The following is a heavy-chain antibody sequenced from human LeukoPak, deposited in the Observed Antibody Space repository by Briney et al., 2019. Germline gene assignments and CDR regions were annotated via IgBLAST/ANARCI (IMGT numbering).Heavy chain of an antibody. CDR2: IYYIGST. D-gene: IGHD3-10*01. Sequence: SETLSLTCIVSGGSISNYYWSWVRQPPGKGLEWIGYIYYIGSTNYNPSLKSRVTMSVDTSKTQFSLKLSSVTAADAAVYYCAGGGGWFDSWGQGTLVTVSS. CDR1: GGSISNYY. J-gene: IGHJ5*01. V-gene: IGHV4-59*01. CDR3: AGGGGWFDS.